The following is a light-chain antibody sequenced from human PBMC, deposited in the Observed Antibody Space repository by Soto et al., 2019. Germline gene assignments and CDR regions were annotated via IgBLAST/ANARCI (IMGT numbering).Light chain of an antibody. CDR3: LQDYNYPWT. Sequence: MTQSPATLSVSPGERATLSCRASQSVSSNLAWYQQKPGKAPKLLIYAASSLQSGVPSRFSGSGSGTDFTLTISSLQPEDFATYYCLQDYNYPWTFGQGTKVEIK. V-gene: IGKV1-6*01. J-gene: IGKJ1*01. CDR1: QSVSSN. CDR2: AAS.